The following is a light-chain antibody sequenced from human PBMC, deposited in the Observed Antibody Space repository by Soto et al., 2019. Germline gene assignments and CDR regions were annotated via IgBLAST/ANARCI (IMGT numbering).Light chain of an antibody. CDR2: AAS. J-gene: IGKJ3*01. V-gene: IGKV1-9*01. CDR1: QGISSY. CDR3: QQLNSYPPT. Sequence: DIQLTQSPSFLSASVGDRVTITCRASQGISSYLAWYQQKPGKAPKLLIYAASTLQSGVPSRFSGSGSGIEFTLTISSLQPEDFATYYCQQLNSYPPTFGPGTKVDIK.